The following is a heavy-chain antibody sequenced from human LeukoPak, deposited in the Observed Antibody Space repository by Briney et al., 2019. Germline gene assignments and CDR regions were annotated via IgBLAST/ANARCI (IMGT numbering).Heavy chain of an antibody. D-gene: IGHD5-18*01. Sequence: PSETLSLTCTVSGGSISSGGYDWSWIRQPPGKGLEWMGEINHSRSTNYNPSLKSRVTISVDTSKTQFSLKLSSVTAADTAVYYCASSSDGDTAMDTLGYWGQGTLVTVSS. J-gene: IGHJ4*02. V-gene: IGHV4-39*07. CDR2: INHSRST. CDR3: ASSSDGDTAMDTLGY. CDR1: GGSISSGGYD.